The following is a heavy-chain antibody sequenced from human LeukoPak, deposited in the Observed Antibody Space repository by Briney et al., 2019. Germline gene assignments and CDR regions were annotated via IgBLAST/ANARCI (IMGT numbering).Heavy chain of an antibody. J-gene: IGHJ5*02. CDR3: ARDISTINWFDP. CDR1: GFTLSSYW. CDR2: IKQDGSEK. D-gene: IGHD3-3*02. V-gene: IGHV3-7*01. Sequence: GGSLRLSCAASGFTLSSYWMTWVRQAPGKGLEWVAYIKQDGSEKYYMDSVKGRFTISRDNAKNSLYLQMNSLRAEDTAVYYCARDISTINWFDPWGQGTLVTVSS.